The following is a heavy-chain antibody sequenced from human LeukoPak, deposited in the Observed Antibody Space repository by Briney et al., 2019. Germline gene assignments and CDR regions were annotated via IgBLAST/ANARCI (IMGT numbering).Heavy chain of an antibody. CDR1: GGSISSYD. Sequence: SETLSLTCTVSGGSISSYDGSWIRQPPGKGLERNGYIYYSGSTNYNPSLKSRVTISVDTSKNQFSLKLSSVTAADTAVYYCARVSSGSGYILPLAALDIWGQGTMVTVSS. CDR2: IYYSGST. D-gene: IGHD3-22*01. CDR3: ARVSSGSGYILPLAALDI. J-gene: IGHJ3*02. V-gene: IGHV4-59*01.